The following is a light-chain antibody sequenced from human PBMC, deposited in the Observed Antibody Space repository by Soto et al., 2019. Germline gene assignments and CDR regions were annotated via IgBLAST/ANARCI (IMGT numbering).Light chain of an antibody. CDR3: QQYGSSLYT. CDR2: GAS. J-gene: IGKJ2*01. Sequence: EIVLTQSPGTLSLSPGERATLSCRASQSVSSSYLAWYQQKPGQAPGLLIYGASSRATGIPDRFSGSGSGTDFPLTISRLEPEDFAVYSCQQYGSSLYTFGQGTQVEIK. V-gene: IGKV3-20*01. CDR1: QSVSSSY.